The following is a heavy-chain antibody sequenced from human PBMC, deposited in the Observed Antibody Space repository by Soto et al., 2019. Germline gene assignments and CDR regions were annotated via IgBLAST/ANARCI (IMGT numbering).Heavy chain of an antibody. CDR3: ARIQQLVAAN. Sequence: XGSLRLSCAASGFTFSDYYMSWIRQAPGKGLEWVSYISSSSSYTNYADSVKGRFTISRDNAKNSLYLQMNSLRAEDTAVYYCARIQQLVAANWGQGTLVTVSS. V-gene: IGHV3-11*06. D-gene: IGHD6-13*01. J-gene: IGHJ4*02. CDR1: GFTFSDYY. CDR2: ISSSSSYT.